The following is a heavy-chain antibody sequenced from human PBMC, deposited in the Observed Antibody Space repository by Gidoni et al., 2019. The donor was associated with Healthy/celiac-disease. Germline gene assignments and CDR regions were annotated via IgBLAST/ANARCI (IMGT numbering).Heavy chain of an antibody. CDR1: GYSFTSYW. Sequence: EVQLVQSGAEVKKPGESLKISCKGSGYSFTSYWIGWVRQMPGKGLEWMGIIYPGDSDTRYSPSFQGQVTISADKSISTAYLQWSSLKASDTAMYYCARLEYYYDSSGYLNYFDYWGQGTLVTVSS. CDR3: ARLEYYYDSSGYLNYFDY. J-gene: IGHJ4*02. V-gene: IGHV5-51*01. CDR2: IYPGDSDT. D-gene: IGHD3-22*01.